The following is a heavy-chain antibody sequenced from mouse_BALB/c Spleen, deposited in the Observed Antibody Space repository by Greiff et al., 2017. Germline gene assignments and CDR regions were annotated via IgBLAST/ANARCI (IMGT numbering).Heavy chain of an antibody. J-gene: IGHJ2*01. V-gene: IGHV14-1*02. CDR3: ARNYYFDY. Sequence: EVQLHQSGAELVRPGALVKLSCKASGFNIKDYYMHWVKQRPEQGLEWIGWIDPENGNTIYDPKFQGKASITADTSSNTAYLQLSSLTSEDTAVYYCARNYYFDYWGQGTTLTVSS. CDR1: GFNIKDYY. CDR2: IDPENGNT.